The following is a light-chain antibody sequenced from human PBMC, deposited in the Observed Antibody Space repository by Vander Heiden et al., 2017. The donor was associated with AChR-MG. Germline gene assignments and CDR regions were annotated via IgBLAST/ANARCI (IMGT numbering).Light chain of an antibody. V-gene: IGKV1-5*03. J-gene: IGKJ2*03. CDR3: QQDKSYPYS. Sequence: DIQMTQSPSTLSASVGDRVTITCRASQSISNWLAWYQQKPVKAPKLLIYKTSSLQTGVPSRFSGSGSGTEFTLTISSLQPDDSATYYCQQDKSYPYSFGQGTKLEIK. CDR2: KTS. CDR1: QSISNW.